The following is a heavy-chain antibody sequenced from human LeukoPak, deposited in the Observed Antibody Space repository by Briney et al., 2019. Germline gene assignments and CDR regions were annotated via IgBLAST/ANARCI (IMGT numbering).Heavy chain of an antibody. D-gene: IGHD3-22*01. CDR1: GFTFSSYA. CDR2: ISGSGGST. V-gene: IGHV3-23*01. J-gene: IGHJ4*02. Sequence: GGSLRLSCAASGFTFSSYAMSWVRQAPGKGLEWISAISGSGGSTYYADSVKGRFTISRDNSKNTLYLQMNSLRAEDTAVYYCAKGDYDSSGYYFGPQLDYWGQGTLVTVSS. CDR3: AKGDYDSSGYYFGPQLDY.